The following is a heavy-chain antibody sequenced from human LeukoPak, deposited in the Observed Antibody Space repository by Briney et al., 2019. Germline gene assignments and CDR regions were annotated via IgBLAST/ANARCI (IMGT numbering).Heavy chain of an antibody. CDR1: GFTFSSYG. V-gene: IGHV3-30*18. CDR3: AKDASDSSGWYYFDY. J-gene: IGHJ4*02. Sequence: GGTLRLSCAASGFTFSSYGMNWVGQPPGKGLEWVAVIYYDGSNKYYPASVRGRLIISRDNSKNTLYLQMNSLRAEDTAVYYCAKDASDSSGWYYFDYWGQGTLVTVSS. CDR2: IYYDGSNK. D-gene: IGHD6-19*01.